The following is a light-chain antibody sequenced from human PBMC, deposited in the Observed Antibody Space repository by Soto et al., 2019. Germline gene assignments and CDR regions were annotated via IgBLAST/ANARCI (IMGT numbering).Light chain of an antibody. Sequence: QSALTQPASVSGSPGQSITISCTGTSSDIGGYNFVSWYQKHPGKAPKLMIYDVTNRPRGLSDRFSGSKSGNTASLTISGRPDDDEDDYYCSSDTTCSTQVVGGGTNHTVL. V-gene: IGLV2-14*03. CDR1: SSDIGGYNF. J-gene: IGLJ3*02. CDR3: SSDTTCSTQV. CDR2: DVT.